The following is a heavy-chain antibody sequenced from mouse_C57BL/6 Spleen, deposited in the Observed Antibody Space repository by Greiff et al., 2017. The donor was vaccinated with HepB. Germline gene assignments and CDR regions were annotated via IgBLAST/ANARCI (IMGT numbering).Heavy chain of an antibody. CDR1: GYTFTSYT. J-gene: IGHJ3*01. V-gene: IGHV1-4*01. Sequence: LQESGAELARPGASVKMSCKASGYTFTSYTMHWVKQRPGQGLEWIGYINPSSGYTKYNQKFKDKATLTADKSSSTAYMQLSSLTSEDSAVYYCARPYGSSGTWFAYWGQGTLVTVSA. D-gene: IGHD1-1*01. CDR2: INPSSGYT. CDR3: ARPYGSSGTWFAY.